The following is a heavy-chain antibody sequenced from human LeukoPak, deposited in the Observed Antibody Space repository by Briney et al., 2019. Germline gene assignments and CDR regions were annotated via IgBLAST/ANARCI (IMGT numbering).Heavy chain of an antibody. CDR1: GYTFTSYD. J-gene: IGHJ4*02. Sequence: ASVKVSCKASGYTFTSYDINWVRQATGQGLEWMGWMNPNSGNTGYAQKFQGRVTMTRNTSISTAYMELSSLRSEDTAVYSCSRVRSGSYSMDYWGQGTLVTVSS. V-gene: IGHV1-8*01. CDR3: SRVRSGSYSMDY. D-gene: IGHD1-26*01. CDR2: MNPNSGNT.